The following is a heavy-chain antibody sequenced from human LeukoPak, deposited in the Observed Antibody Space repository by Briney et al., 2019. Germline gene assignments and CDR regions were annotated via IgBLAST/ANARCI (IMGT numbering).Heavy chain of an antibody. D-gene: IGHD6-19*01. Sequence: ASVKVSCKASGYTFTSYDINWVRQATGQGLEWMGWMNPNSGNTGYAQKFQGRVTMTRNTSTSTAYMELSSLRSEDTAVYYCARRGSIAVAVLGYWGQGTLVTVSS. V-gene: IGHV1-8*01. CDR2: MNPNSGNT. CDR1: GYTFTSYD. J-gene: IGHJ4*02. CDR3: ARRGSIAVAVLGY.